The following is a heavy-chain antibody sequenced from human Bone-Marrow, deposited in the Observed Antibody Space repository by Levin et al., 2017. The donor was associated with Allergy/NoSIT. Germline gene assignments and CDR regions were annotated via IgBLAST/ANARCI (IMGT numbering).Heavy chain of an antibody. CDR1: GLTFRDYW. CDR3: EAGVYHDMDV. CDR2: IKKDGSEK. Sequence: RPGGSLRLSCEATGLTFRDYWMSWARQAPGKGLEWVANIKKDGSEKYYADSVKGRFTISRDNAKKSVFLQMNSLRAEDTAVYYCEAGVYHDMDVWGQGTTVIVSS. D-gene: IGHD3-10*01. V-gene: IGHV3-7*01. J-gene: IGHJ6*02.